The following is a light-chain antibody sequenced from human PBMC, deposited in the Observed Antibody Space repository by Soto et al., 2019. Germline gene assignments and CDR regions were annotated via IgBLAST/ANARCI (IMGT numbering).Light chain of an antibody. V-gene: IGKV1-5*01. CDR3: QQYKVYPYT. Sequence: DIQMTQSPSTLSASIGDRVTLTCRASQSLTGRLAWYQQKPGRPPKLLIYDVSNLESGVPSRFSGSESGTNFTLTIRSLRPDDFAPFYCQQYKVYPYTFGQGTRLDI. CDR2: DVS. J-gene: IGKJ2*01. CDR1: QSLTGR.